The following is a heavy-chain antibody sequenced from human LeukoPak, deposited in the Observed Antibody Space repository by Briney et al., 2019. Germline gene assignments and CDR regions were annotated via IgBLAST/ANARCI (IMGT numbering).Heavy chain of an antibody. CDR1: GFTPGDYA. Sequence: GGSLRPSCTASGFTPGDYAMGWVRQAPGKGLEWVGFIRSKAYGGTTEYAASVKGRFTISRDDSKSIAYLQMNSLKTEDTAVYYCTRVGVFEASIIADYVYNCGERTLVTVSS. D-gene: IGHD3-10*01. V-gene: IGHV3-49*04. CDR3: TRVGVFEASIIADYVYN. CDR2: IRSKAYGGTT. J-gene: IGHJ4*02.